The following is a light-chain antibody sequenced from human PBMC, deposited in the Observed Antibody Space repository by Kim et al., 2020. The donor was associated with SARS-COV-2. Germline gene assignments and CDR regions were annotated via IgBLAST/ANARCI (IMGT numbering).Light chain of an antibody. V-gene: IGLV3-1*01. CDR1: KLGDKY. CDR3: QAWDSSTGV. CDR2: EDS. J-gene: IGLJ3*02. Sequence: SVSPAQTASITCSGDKLGDKYVCWYQQKPGQSPVRVIYEDSRRPSGIPERFLGSNSGNTATLTISGTQAMDEADYYCQAWDSSTGVFGGGTQLTVL.